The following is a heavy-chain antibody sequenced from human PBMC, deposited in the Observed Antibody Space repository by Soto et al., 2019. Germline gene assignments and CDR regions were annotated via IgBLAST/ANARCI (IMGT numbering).Heavy chain of an antibody. CDR1: EFAFSTHA. D-gene: IGHD2-21*02. CDR3: SASRDYNWFDP. J-gene: IGHJ5*02. Sequence: PGGSLRLSCAASEFAFSTHAMHWVRQAPGEGLEWVAVISFDGTNKYYADSVKGRFTISRDNSRSTLYLQMNSLRIEDTAVYYCSASRDYNWFDPWGQGTLGTVS. V-gene: IGHV3-30-3*01. CDR2: ISFDGTNK.